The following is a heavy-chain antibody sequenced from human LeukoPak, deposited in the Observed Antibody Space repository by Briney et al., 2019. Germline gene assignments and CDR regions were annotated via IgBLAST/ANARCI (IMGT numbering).Heavy chain of an antibody. CDR3: ARDMGYSSSWYRLDV. V-gene: IGHV4-59*01. CDR1: GGSISSYY. CDR2: IYYSGST. J-gene: IGHJ6*02. D-gene: IGHD6-13*01. Sequence: PSETLSLTCTVPGGSISSYYWSWIRQPPGKGLEWIGYIYYSGSTNYNPSLKSRVTISVDTSKNQFSLKLSSVTAADTAVYYWARDMGYSSSWYRLDVWGQGTTVTVSS.